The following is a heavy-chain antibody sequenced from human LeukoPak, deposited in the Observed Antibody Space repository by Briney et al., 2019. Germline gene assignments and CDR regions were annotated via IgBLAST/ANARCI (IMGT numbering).Heavy chain of an antibody. D-gene: IGHD6-19*01. CDR3: AREGISVAVAGAKGMYYFDY. Sequence: PSETLSLTCTVSGGSISSYYWSWIRQPPGKGLEWIGYIYYSGSTNYNPSLKSRVTISVDTSKNQFSLKLSSVTAADTAVYYCAREGISVAVAGAKGMYYFDYWGQGTLVTVSS. CDR1: GGSISSYY. V-gene: IGHV4-59*01. CDR2: IYYSGST. J-gene: IGHJ4*02.